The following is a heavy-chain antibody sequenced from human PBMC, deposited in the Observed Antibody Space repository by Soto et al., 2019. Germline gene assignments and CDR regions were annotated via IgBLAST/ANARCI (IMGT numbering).Heavy chain of an antibody. CDR1: GYTFTSYA. J-gene: IGHJ4*02. D-gene: IGHD2-21*02. Sequence: ASVKVSCKASGYTFTSYAMHWVRQAPGQRLEWMGWINAGNGNTKYSQKFQGRVTISRDTSASTAYMELSSLRSEDTAVYYCARSIVVVTAADYWGQGTLVTVSS. V-gene: IGHV1-3*01. CDR2: INAGNGNT. CDR3: ARSIVVVTAADY.